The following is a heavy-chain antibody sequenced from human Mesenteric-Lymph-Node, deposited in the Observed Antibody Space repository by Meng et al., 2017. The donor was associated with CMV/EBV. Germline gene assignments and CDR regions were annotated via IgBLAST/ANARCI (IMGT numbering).Heavy chain of an antibody. Sequence: GESLKISCAASSGFTFNIYTMNWVRQAPGKGLEWVSAISGSGGSTYYADSVKGRFTISRDNSKNTLYLQMNSLRAEDTAVYYCAKDVRWGSYYYYGMDVWGQGTTVTVSS. CDR3: AKDVRWGSYYYYGMDV. CDR2: ISGSGGST. D-gene: IGHD2-21*01. V-gene: IGHV3-23*01. J-gene: IGHJ6*02. CDR1: SGFTFNIYT.